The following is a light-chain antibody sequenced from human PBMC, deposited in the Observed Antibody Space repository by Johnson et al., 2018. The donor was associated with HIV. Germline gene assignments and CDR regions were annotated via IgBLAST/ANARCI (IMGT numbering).Light chain of an antibody. CDR1: SSNIGNHY. CDR3: GTWDSSLGAYV. J-gene: IGLJ1*01. Sequence: QSVLTQPPSVSAAPGQKVTISCSGSSSNIGNHYVSWYKHLPGTAPKLLIFENNKRPSGIPDRFFGAKSGASATLGITGLQTGDEAEYYCGTWDSSLGAYVFGTATKVAVL. CDR2: ENN. V-gene: IGLV1-51*02.